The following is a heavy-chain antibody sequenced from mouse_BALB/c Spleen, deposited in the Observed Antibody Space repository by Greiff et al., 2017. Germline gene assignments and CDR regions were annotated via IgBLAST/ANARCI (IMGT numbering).Heavy chain of an antibody. CDR3: ARGGTMITTVFAY. D-gene: IGHD2-4*01. V-gene: IGHV2-6-7*01. CDR2: IWGDGST. CDR1: GFSLTGYG. J-gene: IGHJ3*01. Sequence: VMLVESGPGLVAPSQSLSITCTVSGFSLTGYGVNWVRQPPGKGLEWLGMIWGDGSTDYNSALKSRLSISKDNSKSQVFLKMNSLQTDDTARYYCARGGTMITTVFAYWGQGTLVTVSA.